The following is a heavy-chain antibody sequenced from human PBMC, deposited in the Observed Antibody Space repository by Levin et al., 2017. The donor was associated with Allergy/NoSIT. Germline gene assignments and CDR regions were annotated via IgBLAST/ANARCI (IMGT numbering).Heavy chain of an antibody. CDR3: AAYFYEITY. Sequence: GESLKISCKASGYTFTDYNIHWVRQAPGQGLEWMGWISPSSAGTNYAQNFQGRVTLTRDTSINTAYMDLSGLRSDDTAMYYCAAYFYEITYWGQGTLVTVSS. V-gene: IGHV1-2*02. J-gene: IGHJ4*02. D-gene: IGHD2/OR15-2a*01. CDR2: ISPSSAGT. CDR1: GYTFTDYN.